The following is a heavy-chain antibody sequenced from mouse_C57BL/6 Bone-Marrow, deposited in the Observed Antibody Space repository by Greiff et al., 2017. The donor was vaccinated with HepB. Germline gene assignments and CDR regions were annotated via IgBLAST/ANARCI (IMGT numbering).Heavy chain of an antibody. CDR3: ARGITTVYYAMDY. Sequence: DVKLQESGPGLVKPSQSLSLTCSVTGYSITSGYYWNWIRQFPGNKLEWMGYISYDGSNNYNPSLKNRISITRDTSKNQFFLKLNSVTTEDTATYYCARGITTVYYAMDYWGQGTSVTVSS. J-gene: IGHJ4*01. CDR1: GYSITSGYY. CDR2: ISYDGSN. V-gene: IGHV3-6*01. D-gene: IGHD1-1*01.